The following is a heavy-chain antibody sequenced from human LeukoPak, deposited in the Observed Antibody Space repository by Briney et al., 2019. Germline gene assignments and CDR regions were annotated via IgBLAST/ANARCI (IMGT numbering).Heavy chain of an antibody. CDR2: ISSSSSTI. V-gene: IGHV3-48*02. Sequence: GGSLRLSCAASGFTFSSYSMNWVRQAPGKGLEWVSYISSSSSTIYYADSVKGRFTISRDNAKNSLYPQMNSLRDGDTAVYYCARCGQLVPHYWGQGTLVTVSS. CDR1: GFTFSSYS. CDR3: ARCGQLVPHY. J-gene: IGHJ4*02. D-gene: IGHD6-13*01.